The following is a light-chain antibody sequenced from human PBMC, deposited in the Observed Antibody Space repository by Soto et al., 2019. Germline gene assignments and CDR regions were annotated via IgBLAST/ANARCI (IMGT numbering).Light chain of an antibody. CDR2: AAS. V-gene: IGKV1-39*01. J-gene: IGKJ1*01. Sequence: DIQMTQSPASLSASVGDRVTITCRASQSMRTYLNWYQQKPGKAPNLLIHAASSLQSGVPSRFSGSGSGTDFTLTISSLQPEDFATYYCQQSYGTPWTFGQGTKVDIK. CDR1: QSMRTY. CDR3: QQSYGTPWT.